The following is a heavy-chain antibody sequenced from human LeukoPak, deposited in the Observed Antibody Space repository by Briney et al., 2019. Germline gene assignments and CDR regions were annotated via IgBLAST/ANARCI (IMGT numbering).Heavy chain of an antibody. CDR1: GYTLTELS. CDR2: FDPEDGET. J-gene: IGHJ6*03. CDR3: ATLRVNCSSTSCYYYYYYMDV. D-gene: IGHD2-2*01. Sequence: ASAKVSCKVSGYTLTELSMHWVRQAPGKGLEWMGGFDPEDGETIYAQKFQGRVTMTEDTSTDTAYMELSSLRSEDTAVYYRATLRVNCSSTSCYYYYYYMDVWGKGTTVTVSS. V-gene: IGHV1-24*01.